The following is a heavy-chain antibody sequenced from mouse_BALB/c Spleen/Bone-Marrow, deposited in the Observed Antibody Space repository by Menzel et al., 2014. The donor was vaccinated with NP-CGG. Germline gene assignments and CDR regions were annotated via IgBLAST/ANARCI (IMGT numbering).Heavy chain of an antibody. Sequence: VQGVESGAELVRPGASVKLSCKASGYTFXSYWMQWVKQRPGQGLEWIGAIYPGDGDTRYTQKFKGKATLTADKSSSTAYMQLSSLASEDSAVYYCARGWDWFAYWGQGTLVTVSA. CDR2: IYPGDGDT. J-gene: IGHJ3*01. V-gene: IGHV1-87*01. CDR1: GYTFXSYW. D-gene: IGHD4-1*01. CDR3: ARGWDWFAY.